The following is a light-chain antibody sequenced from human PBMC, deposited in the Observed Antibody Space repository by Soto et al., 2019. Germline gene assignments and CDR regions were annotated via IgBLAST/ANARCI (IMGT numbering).Light chain of an antibody. V-gene: IGKV3-15*01. J-gene: IGKJ5*01. CDR1: QSVGSN. CDR3: QQYNYLIT. Sequence: EIVLTQSPATLSVSPGERATLSCRASQSVGSNLAWYQQKPDRAPRLLIYGASTRATAIPTKFSGSGSGTEFTLTISSLQSEDFAVYYCQQYNYLITFSQGTRLEIK. CDR2: GAS.